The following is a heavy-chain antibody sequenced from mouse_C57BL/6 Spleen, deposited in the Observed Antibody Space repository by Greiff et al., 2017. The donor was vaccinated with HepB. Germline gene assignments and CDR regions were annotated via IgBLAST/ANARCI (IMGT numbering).Heavy chain of an antibody. D-gene: IGHD2-1*01. V-gene: IGHV1-82*01. CDR3: AREGYGISFAY. Sequence: QVQLQQSGPELVKPGASVKISCKASGYAFSSSWMNWVKQRPGQGLEWIGRIYPGDGNTNYNGKFKGKATLTADKSSSTAYMKLSSLTSADSAVYFCAREGYGISFAYRGQATLVTVSA. J-gene: IGHJ3*01. CDR1: GYAFSSSW. CDR2: IYPGDGNT.